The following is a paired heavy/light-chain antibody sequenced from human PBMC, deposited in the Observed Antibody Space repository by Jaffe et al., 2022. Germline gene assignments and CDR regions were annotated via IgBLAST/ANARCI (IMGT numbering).Heavy chain of an antibody. CDR3: AHSPLVRANPGYYFDY. CDR2: IYWDDDK. V-gene: IGHV2-5*02. CDR1: GFSLSTSGVG. D-gene: IGHD3-10*01. J-gene: IGHJ4*02. Sequence: QITLKESGPTLVKPTQTLTLTCTFSGFSLSTSGVGVGWIRQPPGKALEWLALIYWDDDKRYSPSLKSRLTITKDTSKNQVVLTMTNMDPVDTATYYCAHSPLVRANPGYYFDYWGQGTLVTVSS.
Light chain of an antibody. J-gene: IGKJ2*01. CDR2: AAS. CDR3: QQYYSFPYT. V-gene: IGKV1D-8*02. CDR1: QGISSY. Sequence: AIWMTQSPSLLSASTGDRVTISCRMSQGISSYLAWYQQKPGKAPELLIYAASTLQSGVPSRFSGSGSGTDFTLTISCLQSEDFATYYCQQYYSFPYTFGQGTKLEIK.